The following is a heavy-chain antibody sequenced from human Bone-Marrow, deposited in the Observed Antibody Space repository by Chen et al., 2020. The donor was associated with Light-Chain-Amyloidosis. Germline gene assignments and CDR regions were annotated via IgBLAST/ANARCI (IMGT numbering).Heavy chain of an antibody. V-gene: IGHV5-51*01. CDR1: GYTFPNYW. J-gene: IGHJ4*02. D-gene: IGHD5-12*01. CDR2: IYPDDSDA. Sequence: VQPEQSGPEGKKPGASLKTPCKGSGYTFPNYWIGWVRQMPGKGLGWMGVIYPDDSDARYSPSFEGQVTISADKSITTAYLQWRSLKASDTAMYYCARRRDGYNFDYWGQGTLVTVSS. CDR3: ARRRDGYNFDY.